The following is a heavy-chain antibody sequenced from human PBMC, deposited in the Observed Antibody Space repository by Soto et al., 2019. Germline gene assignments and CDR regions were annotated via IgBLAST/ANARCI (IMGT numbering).Heavy chain of an antibody. CDR1: GFTFSSYA. D-gene: IGHD6-13*01. V-gene: IGHV3-23*01. CDR3: AYSSTPFDY. J-gene: IGHJ4*02. CDR2: ISGSGGST. Sequence: TASGFTFSSYAMSWVRQAPGKGLEWVSAISGSGGSTYYADSVKGRFTISRDNSKNTLYLQMNSLRVEDTAVYYCAYSSTPFDYWGQGTLVTVSS.